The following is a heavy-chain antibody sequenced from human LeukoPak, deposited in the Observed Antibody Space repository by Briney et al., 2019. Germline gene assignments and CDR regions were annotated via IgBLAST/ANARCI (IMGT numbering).Heavy chain of an antibody. Sequence: SQTLSLTCTVSGGSISSGNYYWSWIRQPAGKGLEWIGRIYTSGSTNYNPSLKSRVTMSVDTSKNQFSLKLTSVTAADTGVYYCASHRVNYYDSSGYQFDYWGQGTLVTVSS. CDR3: ASHRVNYYDSSGYQFDY. V-gene: IGHV4-61*02. D-gene: IGHD3-22*01. J-gene: IGHJ4*02. CDR1: GGSISSGNYY. CDR2: IYTSGST.